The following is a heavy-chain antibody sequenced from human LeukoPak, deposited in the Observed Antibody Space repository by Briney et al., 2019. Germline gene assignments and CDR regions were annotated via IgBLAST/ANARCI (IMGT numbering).Heavy chain of an antibody. Sequence: GASVKVSCKASGYTFTSYGISWVRQAPGQGLEWMGWISAYNGNTNYAQKLQGRVTITRDTSASTAYMELSSLRSEDTAVYYCARELYDILTAVYYYYGMDVWGQGTTVTVSS. CDR1: GYTFTSYG. V-gene: IGHV1-18*01. D-gene: IGHD3-9*01. CDR3: ARELYDILTAVYYYYGMDV. CDR2: ISAYNGNT. J-gene: IGHJ6*02.